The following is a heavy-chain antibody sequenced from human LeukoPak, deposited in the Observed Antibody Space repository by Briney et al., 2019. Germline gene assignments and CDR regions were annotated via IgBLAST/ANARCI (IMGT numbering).Heavy chain of an antibody. CDR3: ARDPLTQNDY. CDR2: IKQDGNEK. Sequence: PGGSLRLSCAASGFTFDAYWMSWVRQAPGKGLEWVANIKQDGNEKYYVESVKGRFTIYRDNAKKSLYLQMNSLRADDTAVYYCARDPLTQNDYWGQGTLVAVSS. D-gene: IGHD1-14*01. V-gene: IGHV3-7*01. J-gene: IGHJ4*02. CDR1: GFTFDAYW.